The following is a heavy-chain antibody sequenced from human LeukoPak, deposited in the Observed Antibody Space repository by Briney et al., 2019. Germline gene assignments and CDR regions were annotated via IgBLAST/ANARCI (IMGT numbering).Heavy chain of an antibody. V-gene: IGHV4-59*01. CDR3: ARELPRIAAAGTVMDV. CDR1: GGSISSYY. J-gene: IGHJ6*03. D-gene: IGHD6-13*01. CDR2: IYYSGST. Sequence: SETLSLTCTVSGGSISSYYWSWIRQPPGKGLEWLGYIYYSGSTNYNPSLKSRVTISVDTSKNQFSLKLSSVTAADTAVYYCARELPRIAAAGTVMDVWGKGTTVTVSS.